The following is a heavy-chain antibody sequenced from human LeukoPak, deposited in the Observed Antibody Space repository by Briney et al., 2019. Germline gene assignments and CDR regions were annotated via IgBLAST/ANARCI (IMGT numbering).Heavy chain of an antibody. CDR3: AKKRALGEVEYSSSYFDY. CDR1: GFTFSSYG. J-gene: IGHJ4*02. D-gene: IGHD6-6*01. CDR2: ISYDGSNK. V-gene: IGHV3-30*18. Sequence: GRSLRLSCAASGFTFSSYGMHWVRQAPGKGLEWVAVISYDGSNKYYADSVKGRFTISRDNSKNTLYLQMNSLRAEDTAVYYCAKKRALGEVEYSSSYFDYWGQGTLVTVSS.